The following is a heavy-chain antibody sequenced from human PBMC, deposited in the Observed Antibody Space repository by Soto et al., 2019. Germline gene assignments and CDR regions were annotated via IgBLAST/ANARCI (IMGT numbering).Heavy chain of an antibody. CDR2: INHSGST. Sequence: SETLSLTCAVYGGSFSGYYGSWIRQPPGKGLEWIGEINHSGSTNYNPSLKSRVTISVDTSKNQFSLKLSSVTAADTAVYYCARAPIVDHWFDYWGQGTLVTVSS. D-gene: IGHD1-26*01. CDR1: GGSFSGYY. J-gene: IGHJ4*02. CDR3: ARAPIVDHWFDY. V-gene: IGHV4-34*01.